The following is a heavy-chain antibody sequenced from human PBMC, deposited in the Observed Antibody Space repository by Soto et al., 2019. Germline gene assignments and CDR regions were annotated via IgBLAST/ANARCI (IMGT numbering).Heavy chain of an antibody. Sequence: GGSLRLSCAASGFTVNTNYLTWVRQAPGKGLEWVSVIYSGGSTYCADSVKGRFTISRDNSKNTVFLQMNSLRAEDTAVYYCARGFNWLDYWGQGTLVTVSS. V-gene: IGHV3-53*01. D-gene: IGHD1-20*01. CDR2: IYSGGST. CDR1: GFTVNTNY. J-gene: IGHJ4*02. CDR3: ARGFNWLDY.